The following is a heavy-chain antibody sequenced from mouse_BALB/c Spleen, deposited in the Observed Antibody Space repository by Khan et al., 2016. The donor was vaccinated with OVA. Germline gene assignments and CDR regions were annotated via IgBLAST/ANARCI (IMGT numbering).Heavy chain of an antibody. Sequence: QVQLKESGAELVRPGASVKLSCKTSGYIFTSYWIHWIKQRSGQGLEWIARIYPGTDNSYYNEKFKDKATLTADKSPSTAYMQLSSLKSEDSDVYCCAREEALYHFDHWGQGTTLTVSS. CDR1: GYIFTSYW. CDR3: AREEALYHFDH. CDR2: IYPGTDNS. V-gene: IGHV1-76*01. D-gene: IGHD3-2*02. J-gene: IGHJ2*01.